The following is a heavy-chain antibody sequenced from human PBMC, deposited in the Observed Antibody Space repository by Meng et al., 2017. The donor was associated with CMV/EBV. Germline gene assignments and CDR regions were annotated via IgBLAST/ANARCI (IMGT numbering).Heavy chain of an antibody. V-gene: IGHV1-2*02. Sequence: QVQLWQSGTEVKKPGAPVKVYCNASGYTFTGDSMHWARQAPGQGLECMEWINPNSGGTNYAQKFQGRVTMTRDTSISTAYMELSRLRSDYTAVYYCARGPLGEYSNYDAPWGQGTLVTVSS. CDR1: GYTFTGDS. CDR3: ARGPLGEYSNYDAP. D-gene: IGHD4-11*01. CDR2: INPNSGGT. J-gene: IGHJ5*02.